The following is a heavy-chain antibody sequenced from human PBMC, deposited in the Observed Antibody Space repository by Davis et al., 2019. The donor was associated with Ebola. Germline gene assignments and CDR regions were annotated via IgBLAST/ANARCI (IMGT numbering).Heavy chain of an antibody. CDR1: GGSFSGYY. Sequence: SETLSLTCAVYGGSFSGYYWSWIRQLPGKGLEWVGEINHSGSTNYNPSLKSGGTISVNTAKNQFSLKLSSVTAADTAVYYCARGRGCSSTSCYRRLVYYYYGMDVWGQGTTVTVSS. D-gene: IGHD2-2*02. V-gene: IGHV4-34*01. J-gene: IGHJ6*02. CDR2: INHSGST. CDR3: ARGRGCSSTSCYRRLVYYYYGMDV.